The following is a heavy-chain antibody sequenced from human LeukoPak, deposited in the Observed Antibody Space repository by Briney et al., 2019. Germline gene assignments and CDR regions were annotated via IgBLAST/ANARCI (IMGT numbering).Heavy chain of an antibody. V-gene: IGHV5-51*01. CDR3: ARHLSAGLGMGVDYYYGMDV. D-gene: IGHD3-10*01. Sequence: GESLKISCKGSGHSFTSYWIGWVRQMPGKGLEWMGIIYPGDSDTRYSPSFQGQVTIPADKSISTAYLQWSSLKASDTAMYYCARHLSAGLGMGVDYYYGMDVWGQGTTVTVSS. CDR2: IYPGDSDT. J-gene: IGHJ6*02. CDR1: GHSFTSYW.